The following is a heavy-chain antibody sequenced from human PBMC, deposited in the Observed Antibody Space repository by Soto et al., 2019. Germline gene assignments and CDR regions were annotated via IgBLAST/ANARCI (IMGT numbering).Heavy chain of an antibody. J-gene: IGHJ4*02. D-gene: IGHD4-4*01. Sequence: EVQLLGSGGGLVQPGGSLRLSCVGSGFPFSTHWMNWVRQAPGKGLEWVANINPDGNVGMYVDSVRGRFTTSRDNAKNSLYVKMNSLRADYTAVYFGAGWGGHDYNSWGQGIMVTVSS. CDR2: INPDGNVG. V-gene: IGHV3-7*03. CDR3: AGWGGHDYNS. CDR1: GFPFSTHW.